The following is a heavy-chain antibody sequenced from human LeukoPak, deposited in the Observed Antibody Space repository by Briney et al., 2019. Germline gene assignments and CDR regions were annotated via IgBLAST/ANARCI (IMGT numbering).Heavy chain of an antibody. CDR1: GFTFSSYS. Sequence: GGSLRLSCAASGFTFSSYSMNWVRQAPGKGLEWVSSISSSSSYIHYADSVKGRFTISRDNAKNSLYLQMNSLRAEDTAVYYCARVSGWYVWGQGTLVTVSS. D-gene: IGHD6-19*01. CDR2: ISSSSSYI. V-gene: IGHV3-21*01. CDR3: ARVSGWYV. J-gene: IGHJ4*02.